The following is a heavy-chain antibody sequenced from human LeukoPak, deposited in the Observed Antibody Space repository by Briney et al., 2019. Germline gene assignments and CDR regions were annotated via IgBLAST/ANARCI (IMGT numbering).Heavy chain of an antibody. Sequence: SETLSLTCAVSGGSFSGYYWSWIRQPPGKGLEWIGEINHSGSTNYNPSLKSRVTISVDTSKNQFSLKLSSVTAADTAVYYCARVPFPSGSSLDYWGEATLVTVSA. CDR2: INHSGST. V-gene: IGHV4-34*01. CDR1: GGSFSGYY. CDR3: ARVPFPSGSSLDY. J-gene: IGHJ4*02. D-gene: IGHD3-10*01.